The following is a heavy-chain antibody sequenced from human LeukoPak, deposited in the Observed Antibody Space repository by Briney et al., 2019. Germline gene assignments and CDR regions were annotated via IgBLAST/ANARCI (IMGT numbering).Heavy chain of an antibody. CDR1: GGSISSYY. Sequence: SETLSLTCTVSGGSISSYYWSWIRQPPGKGLEWIGYIYYSGSTNYNPSLKSRVTISVDTSKNQFSLKLSSVTAADTAVYYCVRELPSGGSLWGQGTLVTVSS. J-gene: IGHJ4*02. D-gene: IGHD2-15*01. V-gene: IGHV4-59*01. CDR3: VRELPSGGSL. CDR2: IYYSGST.